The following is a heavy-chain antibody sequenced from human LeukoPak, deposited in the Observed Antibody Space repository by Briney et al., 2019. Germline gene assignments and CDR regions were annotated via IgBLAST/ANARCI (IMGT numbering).Heavy chain of an antibody. CDR1: GYTFTGYY. CDR2: INPNSGGT. D-gene: IGHD6-13*01. CDR3: ARDELGIAGLPGDY. J-gene: IGHJ4*02. Sequence: ASVKVSCKASGYTFTGYYMHWVRRAPGQRLEWMGWINPNSGGTNYAQKFQGWVTMTRDTSISTAYMELSRLRSDDTAVYYCARDELGIAGLPGDYWGQGTLVTVSS. V-gene: IGHV1-2*04.